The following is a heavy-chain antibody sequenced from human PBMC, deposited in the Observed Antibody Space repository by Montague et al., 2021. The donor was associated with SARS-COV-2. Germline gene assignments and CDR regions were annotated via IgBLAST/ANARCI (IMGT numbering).Heavy chain of an antibody. CDR3: ARVPGSGTYWSGDY. J-gene: IGHJ4*02. CDR2: IYHSGSA. D-gene: IGHD1-26*01. CDR1: GGSISSTSYY. Sequence: SETLSLTCTVSGGSISSTSYYWGWVRQPPGKGLEWIGSIYHSGSAYFNPSLKSRVTISIDTSKNQLSLKVNSVTAADTAVYYCARVPGSGTYWSGDYWGQGTLVTVSS. V-gene: IGHV4-39*07.